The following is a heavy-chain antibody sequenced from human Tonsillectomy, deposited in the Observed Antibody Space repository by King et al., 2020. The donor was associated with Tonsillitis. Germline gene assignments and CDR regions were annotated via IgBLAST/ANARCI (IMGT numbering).Heavy chain of an antibody. D-gene: IGHD1-26*01. V-gene: IGHV1-18*04. CDR3: ARCDGIGGEWCGP. Sequence: QLVQSGAEVKMPGASVRVSCKASGYTFSSFGFAWVRQAPGQGLEWMGWISAHNGDTNHAQKLQGRITMATDTSASTGYMELKNLRSDDTAVYYCARCDGIGGEWCGPWGLGTLVTVSS. J-gene: IGHJ5*02. CDR2: ISAHNGDT. CDR1: GYTFSSFG.